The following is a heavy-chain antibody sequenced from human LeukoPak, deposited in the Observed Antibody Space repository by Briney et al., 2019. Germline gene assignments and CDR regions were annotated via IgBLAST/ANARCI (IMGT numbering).Heavy chain of an antibody. V-gene: IGHV4-34*01. CDR2: INHSGST. J-gene: IGHJ5*02. CDR1: GGSFSVYY. D-gene: IGHD3-9*01. CDR3: PSWSGIRYFDWRLRRGWFDP. Sequence: SETLSLTCALYGGSFSVYYWSWIRHPPGKGLEWIGEINHSGSTNYNPSLKSRLTIPVDTPKNQLSLKLNSVTAAETAVYYCPSWSGIRYFDWRLRRGWFDPWGQGTLVTVSS.